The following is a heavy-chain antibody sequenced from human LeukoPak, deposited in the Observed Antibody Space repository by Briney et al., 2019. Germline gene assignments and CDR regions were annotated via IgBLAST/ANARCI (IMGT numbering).Heavy chain of an antibody. CDR2: INSDGSGT. CDR3: ARDGGSGSLGAFDI. J-gene: IGHJ3*02. V-gene: IGHV3-74*01. D-gene: IGHD3-10*01. Sequence: PGGSLRLSCAASGFTFSSYWMHWVRQAPGKGLVWVSRINSDGSGTSYADSVKGRFTTTRDNAKNTLYVQMNSLRAKDTAVYFCARDGGSGSLGAFDIWGQGTMVTVSS. CDR1: GFTFSSYW.